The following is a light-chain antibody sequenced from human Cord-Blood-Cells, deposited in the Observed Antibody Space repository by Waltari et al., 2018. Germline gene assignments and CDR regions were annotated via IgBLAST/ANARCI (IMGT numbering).Light chain of an antibody. CDR2: DVS. V-gene: IGLV2-14*01. Sequence: QSALTQPAAVSGSPGQSTTISCSGTSSAVGGYNYVPWYQQHPGKAPKLMIYDVSKRPSGVSNRFSGSKSGNTASLTISGLQAEDEADYYCSSYTSSSTYVFGTGTKVTVL. CDR1: SSAVGGYNY. CDR3: SSYTSSSTYV. J-gene: IGLJ1*01.